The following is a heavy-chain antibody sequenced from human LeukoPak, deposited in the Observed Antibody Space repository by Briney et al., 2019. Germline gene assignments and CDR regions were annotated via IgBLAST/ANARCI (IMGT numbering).Heavy chain of an antibody. CDR2: IHYSGST. V-gene: IGHV4-61*08. D-gene: IGHD4-11*01. CDR1: GGSISSGGYY. CDR3: AREGPDYSDYNWFDP. Sequence: SETLSLTCTVSGGSISSGGYYWSWIRQAPGKGLEWIGYIHYSGSTNYNPSLKSRVTISVDRSKNQFSLKLNSVTAADTAIYYCAREGPDYSDYNWFDPWGQGTLVTVSS. J-gene: IGHJ5*02.